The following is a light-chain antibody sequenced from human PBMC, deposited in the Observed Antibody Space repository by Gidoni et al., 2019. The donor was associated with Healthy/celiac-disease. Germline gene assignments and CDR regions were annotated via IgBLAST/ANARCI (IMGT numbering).Light chain of an antibody. CDR1: SSNIVSNT. Sequence: QSVLTPPPSASGTPGPTVTIACSGSSSNIVSNTVNGYQQLQGTAPKLLIYSNKQRPSGVPDRFYGSKSGTSASLAISGLQSEDEADYYCAAWDDSLNGPGVVFGGGTKLTVL. CDR2: SNK. J-gene: IGLJ2*01. CDR3: AAWDDSLNGPGVV. V-gene: IGLV1-44*01.